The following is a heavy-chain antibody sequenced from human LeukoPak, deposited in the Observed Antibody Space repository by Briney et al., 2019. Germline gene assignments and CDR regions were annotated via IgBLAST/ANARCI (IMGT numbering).Heavy chain of an antibody. CDR2: ISSSSSYI. CDR3: ARDGDYSNYGAFDY. J-gene: IGHJ4*02. Sequence: GGSLRLSCAASGFTFSSYSMNWVRQAPGKGLEWVSSISSSSSYIYYADSVKGRFTISRDNSKNTLYLQMNSLRAEDTAVYYCARDGDYSNYGAFDYWGQGTLVTVSS. CDR1: GFTFSSYS. D-gene: IGHD4-11*01. V-gene: IGHV3-21*01.